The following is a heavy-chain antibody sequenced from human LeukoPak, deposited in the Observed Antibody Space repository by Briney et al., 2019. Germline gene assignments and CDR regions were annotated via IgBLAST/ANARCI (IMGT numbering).Heavy chain of an antibody. J-gene: IGHJ4*02. CDR1: GFTFGDYA. D-gene: IGHD3-10*01. V-gene: IGHV3-11*01. Sequence: PGGSLRLSCTASGFTFGDYAMSWIRQAPGKGLEWVSYISNSGSMINYADSVKGRFTISRDNAKNSLYLQMNSLRAEDTAVYYCASVLWFGGIFFDYWGQGTLVTVSS. CDR3: ASVLWFGGIFFDY. CDR2: ISNSGSMI.